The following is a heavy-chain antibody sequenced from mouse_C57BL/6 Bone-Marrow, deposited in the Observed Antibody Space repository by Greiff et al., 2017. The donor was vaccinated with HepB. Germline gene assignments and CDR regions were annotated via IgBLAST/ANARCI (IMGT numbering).Heavy chain of an antibody. Sequence: QVQLQQPGAELVKPGASVKLSCKASGYTFTSYWMHLVKQRPGQGLEWIGMIHPNSGSTNYNEKFKSKATLTVDKSSSTAYMQLSSLTSEDSAVYYCARGGYGSSWGYFDVWGTGTTVTVSS. D-gene: IGHD1-1*01. CDR3: ARGGYGSSWGYFDV. CDR2: IHPNSGST. V-gene: IGHV1-64*01. J-gene: IGHJ1*03. CDR1: GYTFTSYW.